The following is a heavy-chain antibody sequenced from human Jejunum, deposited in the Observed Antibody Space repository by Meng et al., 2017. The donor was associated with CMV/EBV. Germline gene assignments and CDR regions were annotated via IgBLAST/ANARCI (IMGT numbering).Heavy chain of an antibody. V-gene: IGHV3-69-1*02. J-gene: IGHJ5*02. CDR3: AGWRGFEWEMKGHWFDP. Sequence: DYSMNWVRQVPGKALEWVSSISTSGHTTFYADSVRGRFNIFRDNAKDSVSLQRSSLGVDDNGVYYCAGWRGFEWEMKGHWFDPWGQGTLVTVSS. D-gene: IGHD1-26*01. CDR1: DYS. CDR2: ISTSGHTT.